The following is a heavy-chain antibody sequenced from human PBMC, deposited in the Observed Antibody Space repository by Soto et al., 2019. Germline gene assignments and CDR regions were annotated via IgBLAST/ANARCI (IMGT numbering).Heavy chain of an antibody. CDR2: ISSGSSYI. J-gene: IGHJ4*02. D-gene: IGHD3-10*01. CDR3: ARTYGSGSSHFDY. Sequence: GGSLRLSCAASGFTFSTYIMNWVRQAPGKGLEWVSSISSGSSYIYYADSVKGRFTISRDNAKNSMYLQMNSLRAEDTAVYYCARTYGSGSSHFDYWGQGTLVTVSS. CDR1: GFTFSTYI. V-gene: IGHV3-21*01.